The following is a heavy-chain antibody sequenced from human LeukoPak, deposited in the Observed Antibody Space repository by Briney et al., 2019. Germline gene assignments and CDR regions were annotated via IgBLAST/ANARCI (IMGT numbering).Heavy chain of an antibody. D-gene: IGHD1-1*01. CDR1: GGSISSYY. J-gene: IGHJ4*02. V-gene: IGHV4-59*01. CDR2: IYYSGST. CDR3: ARSPERVNFDY. Sequence: TSETLSLTCTVSGGSISSYYWSWIRQPPGKGLEWIGYIYYSGSTNYNPSLKSRVTISVGTSKNQFSLKLSSVTAADTAVYYCARSPERVNFDYWGQGTLVTVSS.